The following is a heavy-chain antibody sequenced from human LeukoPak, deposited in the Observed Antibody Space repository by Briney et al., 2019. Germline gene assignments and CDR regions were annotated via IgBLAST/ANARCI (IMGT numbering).Heavy chain of an antibody. CDR3: ARVGDSSGWYSNYFDY. CDR1: GFTFSSYS. V-gene: IGHV3-48*04. CDR2: ISSSSTI. J-gene: IGHJ4*02. Sequence: GSLRLSCAASGFTFSSYSMNWVRQAPGKGLEWVSYISSSSTIYYADSVKGRFTISRDNSKNSLYLQMNSLRAEDTAVYYCARVGDSSGWYSNYFDYWGQGTLVTVSS. D-gene: IGHD6-19*01.